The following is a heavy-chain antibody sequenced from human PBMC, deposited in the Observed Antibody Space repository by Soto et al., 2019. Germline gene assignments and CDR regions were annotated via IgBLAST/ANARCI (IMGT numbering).Heavy chain of an antibody. Sequence: KGLEWIWEINHNGSTNYNHALKSRVTISVDTSKNQFSLKLSSVTAADTAVYYFFFQAEDGIRDLCTVSEFLLNRSSDL. V-gene: IGHV4-34*13. CDR3: FFQAEDGIRDLCTVSEFLLNRSSDL. J-gene: IGHJ2*01. CDR2: INHNGST. D-gene: IGHD2-15*01.